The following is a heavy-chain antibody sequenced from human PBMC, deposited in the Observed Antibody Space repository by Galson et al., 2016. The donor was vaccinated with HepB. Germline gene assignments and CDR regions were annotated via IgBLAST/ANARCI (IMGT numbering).Heavy chain of an antibody. CDR2: IYQTGTA. Sequence: SETLSLTCTVSGGSISNDYWWSWVRQSPGKGLEWIGEIYQTGTANYNPSFTRRATISVDKSKNQFSLRLDFVTAADTAVYYCARGTLGTAATMAFDYWGQGTLVSVSS. D-gene: IGHD4/OR15-4a*01. CDR1: GGSISNDYW. J-gene: IGHJ4*02. CDR3: ARGTLGTAATMAFDY. V-gene: IGHV4-4*02.